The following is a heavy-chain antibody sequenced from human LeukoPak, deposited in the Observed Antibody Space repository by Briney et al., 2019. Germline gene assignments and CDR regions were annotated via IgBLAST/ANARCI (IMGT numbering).Heavy chain of an antibody. Sequence: TLSLTCTVWRGPMKSGNDLGRWGRQPGGEGGQWIGRFHTRGSSSYSNSLKSRVIISVDKSMNEFALKLKYVSAADAVGYYCARLDGSCSGGSCPSGTWFDPWGQGTLVTVSS. V-gene: IGHV4-61*02. CDR1: RGPMKSGNDL. J-gene: IGHJ5*02. CDR2: FHTRGSS. CDR3: ARLDGSCSGGSCPSGTWFDP. D-gene: IGHD2-15*01.